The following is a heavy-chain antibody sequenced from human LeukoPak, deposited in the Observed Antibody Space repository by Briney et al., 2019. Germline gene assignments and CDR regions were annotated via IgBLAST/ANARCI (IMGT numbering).Heavy chain of an antibody. CDR3: ARAPGGYPYNWFDP. D-gene: IGHD6-25*01. J-gene: IGHJ5*02. Sequence: SETLSLTCTVSGGSISSGGYDWSWVRQHPGKGREWGGYIYYGGTTYYNPSLKSRVPISVDTSKNPFSLTLTSVTAADTAVYSRARAPGGYPYNWFDPWGQGTLVTVSS. CDR2: IYYGGTT. V-gene: IGHV4-31*03. CDR1: GGSISSGGYD.